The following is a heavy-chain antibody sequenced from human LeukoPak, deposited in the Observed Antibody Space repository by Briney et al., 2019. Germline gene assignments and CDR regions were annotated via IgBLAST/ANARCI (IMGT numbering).Heavy chain of an antibody. V-gene: IGHV4-59*08. CDR1: GGSISNYY. CDR3: ARPTHSGTSYDAFGI. Sequence: PSETLSLTCTVSGGSISNYYWTWIRQPPGKGLEWIGNVYNDASTNHNPSLKSRVTISVDTSKNQFSLKLSFVTAADTAVYYCARPTHSGTSYDAFGIWGQGTMVTVSS. D-gene: IGHD1-26*01. CDR2: VYNDAST. J-gene: IGHJ3*02.